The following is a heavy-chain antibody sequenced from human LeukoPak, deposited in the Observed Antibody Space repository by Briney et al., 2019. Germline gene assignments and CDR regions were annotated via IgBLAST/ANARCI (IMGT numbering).Heavy chain of an antibody. J-gene: IGHJ4*02. V-gene: IGHV3-66*01. Sequence: PGGSLRLSCAASGFTVSSNYMNWVRQAPGKGLEWVSVIYIDGSTYYADSVKGRFTISRDNSNNTLYLQMNSLRAEDTAVYYCARDTPAAGTRYFDYWGQGTLVTVSS. CDR1: GFTVSSNY. CDR2: IYIDGST. D-gene: IGHD6-13*01. CDR3: ARDTPAAGTRYFDY.